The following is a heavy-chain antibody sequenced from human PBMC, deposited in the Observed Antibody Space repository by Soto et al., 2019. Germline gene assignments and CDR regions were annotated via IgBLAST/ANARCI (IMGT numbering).Heavy chain of an antibody. CDR1: GFTFSASA. Sequence: PGGSLRLSCAASGFTFSASAMSWVRQAPGKGLEWVANIKQDGSEKYYVDSVKGRFTLSRDNAKNSLQLQMSSLRDEDTAIYFCARVAYGNGWIFDYWGQGTLVTVSS. D-gene: IGHD6-19*01. CDR2: IKQDGSEK. J-gene: IGHJ4*01. CDR3: ARVAYGNGWIFDY. V-gene: IGHV3-7*01.